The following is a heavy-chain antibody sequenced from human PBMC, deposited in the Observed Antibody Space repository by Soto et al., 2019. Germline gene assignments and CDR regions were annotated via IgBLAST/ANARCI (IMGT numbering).Heavy chain of an antibody. D-gene: IGHD6-19*01. Sequence: GASVKVSCKASGYTFSDYYMHWVRQAPGQGLEWMGWINANSGGTTYAQKFQGGVTMTRDTSISTAYMELSRLSSDDTAIYYCARLQIEVAGTNWGQGTLVTVSS. J-gene: IGHJ4*02. CDR1: GYTFSDYY. V-gene: IGHV1-2*02. CDR2: INANSGGT. CDR3: ARLQIEVAGTN.